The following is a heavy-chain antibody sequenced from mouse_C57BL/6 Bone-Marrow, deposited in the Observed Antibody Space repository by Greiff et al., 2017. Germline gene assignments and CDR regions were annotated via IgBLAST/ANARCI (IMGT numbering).Heavy chain of an antibody. CDR3: ARRHYYGTLYAMDY. CDR2: IYPSDSET. Sequence: QVQLQQPGAELVRPGSSVKLSCKASGYTFTSYWMDWVKQRPGQGLEWIGNIYPSDSETHYNQKFKDKATLTVDKSSSTAYMQLSSLTSEDSAVYYCARRHYYGTLYAMDYWGQGNSVSVSS. V-gene: IGHV1-61*01. J-gene: IGHJ4*01. D-gene: IGHD1-1*01. CDR1: GYTFTSYW.